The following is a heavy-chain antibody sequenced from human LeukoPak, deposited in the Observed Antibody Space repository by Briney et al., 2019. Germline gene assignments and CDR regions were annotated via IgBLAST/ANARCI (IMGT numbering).Heavy chain of an antibody. Sequence: SETLSLTCTVSGDSISTYYWGWIRQSPGKGLEWIGYIYHSGSTKYNPSLKSRVTISVDTSKKQFSLKLSSVTAADTAVYYCARVEEGYGSGRRGNFYYYYMDVWGKGTTVTISS. CDR1: GDSISTYY. D-gene: IGHD3-10*01. CDR3: ARVEEGYGSGRRGNFYYYYMDV. CDR2: IYHSGST. V-gene: IGHV4-59*01. J-gene: IGHJ6*03.